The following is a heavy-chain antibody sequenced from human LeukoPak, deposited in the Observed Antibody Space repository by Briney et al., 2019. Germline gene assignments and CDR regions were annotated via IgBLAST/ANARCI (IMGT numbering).Heavy chain of an antibody. D-gene: IGHD6-19*01. Sequence: SETLSLTCIVSGGSISSYYWSWIRQPPGKGLEWIGYIYYRGNTKYNPSLESRVTMSVDTSRNQFSLNLSSVTAADTAVYYCARGSRDSRGWYHFDYWGQGTLVTVSS. J-gene: IGHJ4*02. V-gene: IGHV4-59*08. CDR3: ARGSRDSRGWYHFDY. CDR1: GGSISSYY. CDR2: IYYRGNT.